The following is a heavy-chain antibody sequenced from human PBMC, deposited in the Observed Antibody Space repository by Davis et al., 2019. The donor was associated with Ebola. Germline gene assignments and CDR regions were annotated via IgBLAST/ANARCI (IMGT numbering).Heavy chain of an antibody. V-gene: IGHV3-30*02. D-gene: IGHD6-19*01. J-gene: IGHJ4*02. CDR1: GFIFSTFG. CDR3: AKGDNSGWYGVDY. CDR2: IRFDGSEK. Sequence: PGGSLRLSCSASGFIFSTFGMFWVRQAPGKGLEWVAFIRFDGSEKYYADSVKGRFTISRENSKATLDLQMNSLRAEDTAVYYCAKGDNSGWYGVDYWGQGTLVTVSS.